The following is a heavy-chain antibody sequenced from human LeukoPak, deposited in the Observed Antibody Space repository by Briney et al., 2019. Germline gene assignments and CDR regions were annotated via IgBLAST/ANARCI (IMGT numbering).Heavy chain of an antibody. V-gene: IGHV6-1*01. CDR3: ARGQFSAFDI. Sequence: SQTLSLSCAIAGDNIYASNVAWNWIRQSPSRGLEWLGRTYIRSKWRYDFGASVQGRITINPDAPKNQFSLQLTSVSPDDTAVYYCARGQFSAFDIWGQGTRVIVSS. J-gene: IGHJ3*02. CDR2: TYIRSKWRY. D-gene: IGHD5-24*01. CDR1: GDNIYASNVA.